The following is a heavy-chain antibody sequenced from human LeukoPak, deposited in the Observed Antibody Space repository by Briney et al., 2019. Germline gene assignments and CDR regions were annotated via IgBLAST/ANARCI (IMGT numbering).Heavy chain of an antibody. CDR3: ARENLLGGFFDY. V-gene: IGHV3-33*01. CDR1: GFXFSNYG. Sequence: PGKSLRLSCAASGFXFSNYGMHWVREAPGKGLEWVAVIWYDGSNKYYADSVKGRFTFSRDNSKNTLYLQMNSLRAEDTAVYYCARENLLGGFFDYWGQGILVTVSS. D-gene: IGHD5-12*01. CDR2: IWYDGSNK. J-gene: IGHJ4*02.